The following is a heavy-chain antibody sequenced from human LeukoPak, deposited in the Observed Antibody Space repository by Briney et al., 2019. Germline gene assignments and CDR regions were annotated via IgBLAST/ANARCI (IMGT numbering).Heavy chain of an antibody. V-gene: IGHV1-46*01. J-gene: IGHJ6*03. CDR3: ARDDYDILTGYTNYYYYYMDV. D-gene: IGHD3-9*01. CDR1: GYTFTSYY. Sequence: GASVKVSCKASGYTFTSYYMHWVRQAPGQGLEWMGIINPSGGSTSYAQKFQGRVTMTRDMSTSTVYMELSSLRSEDTAVYYCARDDYDILTGYTNYYYYYMDVWGKGTTVTVSS. CDR2: INPSGGST.